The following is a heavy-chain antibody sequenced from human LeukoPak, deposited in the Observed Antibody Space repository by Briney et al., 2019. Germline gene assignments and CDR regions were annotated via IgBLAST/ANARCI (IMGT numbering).Heavy chain of an antibody. CDR3: ARPTSTIPASNIYYYYYAMDV. Sequence: ASVKVSCKASGYTFTSYYMHWVRQAPGQGLEWMGIINPSGGTTTFAQNFQGRVTVTGDTSTSTVYMELSSLSSEDTAVYYCARPTSTIPASNIYYYYYAMDVWGQGTTVTVSS. CDR1: GYTFTSYY. D-gene: IGHD2-2*01. V-gene: IGHV1-46*01. CDR2: INPSGGTT. J-gene: IGHJ6*02.